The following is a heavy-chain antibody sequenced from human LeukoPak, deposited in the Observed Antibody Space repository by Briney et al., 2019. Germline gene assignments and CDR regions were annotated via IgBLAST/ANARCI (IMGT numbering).Heavy chain of an antibody. V-gene: IGHV1-24*01. CDR2: FDPEDGET. CDR1: GYTLTELS. D-gene: IGHD6-13*01. CDR3: ATGGSSSWHRPSNNWFDP. Sequence: GASVKVSCKVSGYTLTELSMHWVRQAPGKGLEWMGGFDPEDGETIYAQKFQGRVTMTEDTSTDTAYMELSSLRSEDTAVYYCATGGSSSWHRPSNNWFDPWGQGTLVTVSS. J-gene: IGHJ5*02.